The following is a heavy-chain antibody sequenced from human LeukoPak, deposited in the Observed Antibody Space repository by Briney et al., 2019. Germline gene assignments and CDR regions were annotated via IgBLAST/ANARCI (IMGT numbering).Heavy chain of an antibody. CDR2: IFHSGIT. CDR1: GGSISSTNW. V-gene: IGHV4-4*02. CDR3: ARDAPTASHGDYSD. D-gene: IGHD4-17*01. J-gene: IGHJ4*02. Sequence: PSGTLSLTCAVSGGSISSTNWWSWVRQPPGKGLEWIGEIFHSGITNYSPSLKSRVTISVDTSKNQFSLQLSSVTAADTAVYYCARDAPTASHGDYSDWGQGTLVTVSS.